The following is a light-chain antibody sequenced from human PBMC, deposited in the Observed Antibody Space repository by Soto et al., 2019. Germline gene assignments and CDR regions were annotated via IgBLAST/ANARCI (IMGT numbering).Light chain of an antibody. J-gene: IGLJ1*01. CDR3: CSFAGTYV. CDR2: DVS. V-gene: IGLV2-11*01. Sequence: ALTQPRSVSGSPGQSVAISCTGTSSDVSYYKYVSWYQQHPGKAPKLIIYDVSQRPSGVPDRFSGSKSGNTASLTISGLQAEDEADYYCCSFAGTYVFGTGTKVTVL. CDR1: SSDVSYYKY.